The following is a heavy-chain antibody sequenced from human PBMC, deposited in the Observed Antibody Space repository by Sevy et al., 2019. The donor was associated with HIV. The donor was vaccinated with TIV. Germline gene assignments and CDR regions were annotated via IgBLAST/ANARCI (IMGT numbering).Heavy chain of an antibody. CDR1: GYSLIELS. V-gene: IGHV1-24*01. Sequence: ASVKVSCKDSGYSLIELSIHWVRQAPGKGLEWVGGFDPEHRKRNYAEKFQGRVTMTKDPSAGTAYMEVSSLRSEDTAVYYCATGIGAVRPGVYFDYWGQGTLVTVSS. J-gene: IGHJ4*02. D-gene: IGHD6-13*01. CDR3: ATGIGAVRPGVYFDY. CDR2: FDPEHRKR.